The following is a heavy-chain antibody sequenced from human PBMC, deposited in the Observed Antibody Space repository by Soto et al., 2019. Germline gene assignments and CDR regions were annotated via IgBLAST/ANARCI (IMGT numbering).Heavy chain of an antibody. CDR2: IYPGDSDT. D-gene: IGHD6-13*01. CDR3: GRKERYRRSWPD. J-gene: IGHJ4*02. CDR1: GYSFTTYW. Sequence: GESLKISCKGSGYSFTTYWIGWVRQVPGKGLEWMGIIYPGDSDTRYRPSFQGQVTISADKSISTAYLQWSSLKASDTAMYYCGRKERYRRSWPDWGQGTLVTVSS. V-gene: IGHV5-51*01.